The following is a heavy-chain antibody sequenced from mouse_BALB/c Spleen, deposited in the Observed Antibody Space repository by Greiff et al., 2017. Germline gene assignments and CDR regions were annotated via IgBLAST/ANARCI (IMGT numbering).Heavy chain of an antibody. D-gene: IGHD3-3*01. Sequence: EVQLQQSGAELVKPGASVKLSCTASGFNIKDTYMHWVKQRPEQGLEWIGRIDPANGNTKYDPKFQGKATITADTSSNTAYLQLSSLTSEDTAVYDCARWLRYAMDYWGQGTSVTVSA. V-gene: IGHV14-3*02. CDR1: GFNIKDTY. J-gene: IGHJ4*01. CDR3: ARWLRYAMDY. CDR2: IDPANGNT.